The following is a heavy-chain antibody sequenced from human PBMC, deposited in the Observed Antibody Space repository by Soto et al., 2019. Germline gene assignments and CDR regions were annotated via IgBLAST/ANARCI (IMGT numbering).Heavy chain of an antibody. CDR1: GYTFSTYA. D-gene: IGHD3-10*01. V-gene: IGHV1-3*01. J-gene: IGHJ4*02. CDR3: ARVSTFCFGEFDY. Sequence: QVQLVQSGAEVKKPGASVKVSCKASGYTFSTYAMHWVRQAPGQRLEWMGWINAGIGYPKYSQRFQGRVTITRDTSASTVYMEVSSLRAEDTAVYYCARVSTFCFGEFDYWGQGTLVTVSS. CDR2: INAGIGYP.